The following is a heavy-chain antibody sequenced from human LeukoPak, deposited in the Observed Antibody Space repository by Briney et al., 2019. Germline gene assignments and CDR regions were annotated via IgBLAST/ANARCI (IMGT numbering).Heavy chain of an antibody. J-gene: IGHJ5*02. CDR1: GGTFSSYA. CDR3: ARGRLGGSSSDWFDP. V-gene: IGHV1-46*01. Sequence: ASVKVSCKASGGTFSSYAISWVRQAPGQGLEWMGIINPSGGSTSYAQKFQGRVAMTRDTSTSTVYMELSSLRSEDTAVYYCARGRLGGSSSDWFDPWGQGTLVTVSS. CDR2: INPSGGST. D-gene: IGHD6-6*01.